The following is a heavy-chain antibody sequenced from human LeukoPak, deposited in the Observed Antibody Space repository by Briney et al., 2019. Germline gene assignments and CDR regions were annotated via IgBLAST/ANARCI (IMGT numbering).Heavy chain of an antibody. CDR2: IYTSGST. CDR1: GGSISSYY. CDR3: ARHRWLRFSYYVDV. D-gene: IGHD5-24*01. J-gene: IGHJ6*03. V-gene: IGHV4-4*09. Sequence: SETLSLTCTVSGGSISSYYWSWIRQPPGKGLEWIGYIYTSGSTNYNPSLKSRVTISVDTSKNQFSLKLSSVTAADTAVYYCARHRWLRFSYYVDVWGKGTTVTVSS.